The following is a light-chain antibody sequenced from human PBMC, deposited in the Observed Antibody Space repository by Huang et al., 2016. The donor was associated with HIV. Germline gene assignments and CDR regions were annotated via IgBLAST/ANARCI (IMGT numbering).Light chain of an antibody. CDR3: QQCNNWPYT. CDR1: QSLSNN. V-gene: IGKV3-15*01. J-gene: IGKJ2*01. CDR2: STS. Sequence: EILMTQSPATLSVSPGERATLFCRASQSLSNNLAWYQQKPGQPPRLLIYSTSTRATDFPARFSGSGSGTEFTLTSSSLQSEDFALYYCQQCNNWPYTFGQGTKLEIK.